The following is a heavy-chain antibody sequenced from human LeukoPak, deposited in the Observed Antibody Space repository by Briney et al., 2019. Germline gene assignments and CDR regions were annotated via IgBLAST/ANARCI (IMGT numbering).Heavy chain of an antibody. V-gene: IGHV3-30*03. D-gene: IGHD3-22*01. Sequence: GGSLRLSFAASGFTFSSYGMHWVRQAPGKGLEWVAVISYDGGNKYYADSVKGRFTISRDNSKNTLYLQMNSLRAEDTAVYYCAIDRYDSSEGWIDYWGQGTLVTVSS. CDR2: ISYDGGNK. CDR1: GFTFSSYG. J-gene: IGHJ4*02. CDR3: AIDRYDSSEGWIDY.